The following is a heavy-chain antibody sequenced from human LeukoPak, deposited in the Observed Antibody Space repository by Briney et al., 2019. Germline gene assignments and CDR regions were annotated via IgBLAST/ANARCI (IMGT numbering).Heavy chain of an antibody. CDR1: GGSISSSSYY. CDR3: ARQARVPIN. V-gene: IGHV4-39*01. J-gene: IGHJ4*02. Sequence: PSETLSLTCTVSGGSISSSSYYWGWIRQPPGKGLEWIGSIYYSGSTYYNPSLKSRVTISVDTSKNQFSLKLSSVTAADTAVYYCARQARVPINWGQGTLVTVSS. CDR2: IYYSGST. D-gene: IGHD3-10*01.